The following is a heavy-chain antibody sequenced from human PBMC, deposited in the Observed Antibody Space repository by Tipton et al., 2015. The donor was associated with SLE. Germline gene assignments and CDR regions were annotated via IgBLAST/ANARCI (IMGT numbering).Heavy chain of an antibody. J-gene: IGHJ4*02. Sequence: TLSLTCTVSGGSISSGGYYWSWIRQHPGKGLEWIGYIYYSGSTYYNPSLKSRVTISVDTSKNQFSLKLSSVTAADTAVYYCASGSSIAVPTLDYWGQGTLVTVSS. CDR3: ASGSSIAVPTLDY. D-gene: IGHD6-19*01. V-gene: IGHV4-31*03. CDR1: GGSISSGGYY. CDR2: IYYSGST.